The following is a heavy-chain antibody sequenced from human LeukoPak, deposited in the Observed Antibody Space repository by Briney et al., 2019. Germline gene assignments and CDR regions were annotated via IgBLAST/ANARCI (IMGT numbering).Heavy chain of an antibody. D-gene: IGHD5-18*01. CDR2: ISYDGSNK. CDR1: RFTFSSYA. J-gene: IGHJ4*02. CDR3: ARDTAGPPDY. V-gene: IGHV3-30-3*01. Sequence: GGSLRLSCAASRFTFSSYAMHWVRQAPGKGLEWVAVISYDGSNKYYADSVKGRFTISRDNSKNTLYLQMNSLRAEDTAVYYCARDTAGPPDYWGQGTLVTVSS.